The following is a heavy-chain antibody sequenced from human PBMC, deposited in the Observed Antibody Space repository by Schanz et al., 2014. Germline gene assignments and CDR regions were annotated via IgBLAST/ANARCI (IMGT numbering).Heavy chain of an antibody. V-gene: IGHV1-2*04. J-gene: IGHJ4*02. CDR1: GYTFTSYG. Sequence: QVQLVQSGAEVKKPGASVKVSCKASGYTFTSYGINWVRQAPGQGLEWMGWINPNSGTTNYAQKFQGWVTMTRDTSISTAYMELSRLKSDDTAVYYCARAFGGYDPAGALDYWGQGAQVIVSS. CDR3: ARAFGGYDPAGALDY. D-gene: IGHD5-12*01. CDR2: INPNSGTT.